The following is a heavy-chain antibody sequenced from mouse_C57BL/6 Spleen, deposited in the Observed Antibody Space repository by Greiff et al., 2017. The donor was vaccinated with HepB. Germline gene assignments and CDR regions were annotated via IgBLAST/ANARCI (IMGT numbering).Heavy chain of an antibody. V-gene: IGHV5-6*01. CDR2: ISSGGSYT. CDR1: GFTFSSYG. J-gene: IGHJ4*01. Sequence: EVQLVESGGDLVKPGGSLKLSCAASGFTFSSYGMSWVRQTPDKRLEWVATISSGGSYTYYPDSVKGRFTISRDNAKNTLYLQMSSLKSEDTAMYYCARQGITTVVAPVDYWGQGTSVTVSS. CDR3: ARQGITTVVAPVDY. D-gene: IGHD1-1*01.